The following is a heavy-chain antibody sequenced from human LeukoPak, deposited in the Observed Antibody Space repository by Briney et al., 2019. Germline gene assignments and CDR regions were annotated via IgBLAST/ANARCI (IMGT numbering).Heavy chain of an antibody. CDR1: GFTSSNYA. V-gene: IGHV3-23*01. Sequence: GGSLRLSCRPSGFTSSNYAMTWVRQTPGKGLEWVSSTGGKGGGTSLADSVKGRFSISSDNSKNTLYLQMNSLRAEDTATYYCAKDHSGPTWYYYGMDVWGQGTTVTVSS. CDR3: AKDHSGPTWYYYGMDV. D-gene: IGHD2-15*01. CDR2: TGGKGGGT. J-gene: IGHJ6*02.